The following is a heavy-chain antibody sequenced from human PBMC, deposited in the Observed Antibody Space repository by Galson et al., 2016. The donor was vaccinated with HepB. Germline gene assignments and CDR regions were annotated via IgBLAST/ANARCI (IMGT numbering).Heavy chain of an antibody. V-gene: IGHV3-21*01. CDR2: VSHSSTSV. CDR1: GFTFDNYT. D-gene: IGHD6-6*01. CDR3: ARSLGWYFDV. Sequence: SLRLSCAASGFTFDNYTMNWLRQAPGNGLAWVSSVSHSSTSVYYADSVEGRFTISRDNAKNSLYLEMNSLRVEDTAVFYCARSLGWYFDVWGRGTLVTVSS. J-gene: IGHJ2*01.